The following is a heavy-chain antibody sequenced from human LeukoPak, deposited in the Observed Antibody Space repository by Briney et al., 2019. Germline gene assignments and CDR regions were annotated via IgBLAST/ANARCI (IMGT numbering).Heavy chain of an antibody. CDR2: IKTDGSEK. Sequence: GGSLRLSCEGSGFTFSNYWMGWVRQAPGKGLQWVANIKTDGSEKYYVDSVKGRFTISRDNAKNSLYLQMNSLRAEDTAVYYCARAPGYSSSWYVDYWGQGTLVTVSS. CDR3: ARAPGYSSSWYVDY. V-gene: IGHV3-7*04. D-gene: IGHD6-13*01. J-gene: IGHJ4*02. CDR1: GFTFSNYW.